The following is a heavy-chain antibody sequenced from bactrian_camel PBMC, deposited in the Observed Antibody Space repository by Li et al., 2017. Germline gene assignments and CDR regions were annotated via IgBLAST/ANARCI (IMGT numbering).Heavy chain of an antibody. J-gene: IGHJ6*01. Sequence: HVQLVESGGGSVQAGGSLRVSCTASTYPACMGWFRQAPGKEREGVATIASDGSTTYADSVKGRFTLSEDKSENVVYLQMNNLKPEDSGMYFCAARSRYCFGSSRTLVTAARGPRSPSP. CDR2: IASDGST. V-gene: IGHV3S53*01. CDR1: TYPAC. CDR3: AARSRYCFGSSRTLVT. D-gene: IGHD2*01.